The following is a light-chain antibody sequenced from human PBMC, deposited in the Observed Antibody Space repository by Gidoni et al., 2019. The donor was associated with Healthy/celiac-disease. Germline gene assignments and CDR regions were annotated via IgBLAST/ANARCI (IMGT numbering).Light chain of an antibody. J-gene: IGKJ1*01. CDR2: GAS. CDR1: QSVSSSY. Sequence: EIVLTQSTATLSLSPGARATLPCRASQSVSSSYLAWYQQKPGQAPRLLIHGASSRATGIPDRFSGSGSGTDFTLTISRLEPEDVAVYYCQQYGSSPTFGQGTKVEIK. CDR3: QQYGSSPT. V-gene: IGKV3-20*01.